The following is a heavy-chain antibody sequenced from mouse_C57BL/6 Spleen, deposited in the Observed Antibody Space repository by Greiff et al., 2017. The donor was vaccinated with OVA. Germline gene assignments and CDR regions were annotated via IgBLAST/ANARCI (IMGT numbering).Heavy chain of an antibody. V-gene: IGHV2-9-1*01. CDR2: IWTGGGT. Sequence: VKLVESGPGLVAPSQSLSITCTVSGFSLTSYAISWVRQPPGKGLEWLGVIWTGGGTNYNSALKSRLSISKDNSKSQVFLKMNSLQTDDTARYYCARNFYYGSSHWYFDVWGTGTTVTVSS. D-gene: IGHD1-1*01. CDR1: GFSLTSYA. J-gene: IGHJ1*03. CDR3: ARNFYYGSSHWYFDV.